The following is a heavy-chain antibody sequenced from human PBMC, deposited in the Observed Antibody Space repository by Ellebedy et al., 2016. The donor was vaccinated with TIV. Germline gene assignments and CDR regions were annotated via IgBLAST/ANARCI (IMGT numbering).Heavy chain of an antibody. J-gene: IGHJ2*01. CDR3: ARVHLPSSNLWYFDL. V-gene: IGHV1-18*01. CDR1: GYIFTTYG. Sequence: ASVKVSXXASGYIFTTYGFSWLRQAPGQGLEWMGWISTNNANRNFAQKFQGRVTMTTDTSTSTAYMELRSLRSDDTAVYYCARVHLPSSNLWYFDLWGRGTQVTVSS. D-gene: IGHD2-2*01. CDR2: ISTNNANR.